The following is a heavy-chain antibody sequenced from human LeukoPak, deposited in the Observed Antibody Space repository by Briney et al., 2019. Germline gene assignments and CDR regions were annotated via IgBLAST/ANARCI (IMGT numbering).Heavy chain of an antibody. CDR2: ISGSGGST. V-gene: IGHV3-23*01. J-gene: IGHJ6*02. CDR1: GFTFSSYS. D-gene: IGHD1-14*01. CDR3: KVGTDYYGMDV. Sequence: GGSLRLSCAASGFTFSSYSMNWVRQAPGKGLEWVSAISGSGGSTYYADSVKGRFTISRDNSKNTLYLQMNSLRAEDTAVYYCKVGTDYYGMDVWGQGTTVTVSS.